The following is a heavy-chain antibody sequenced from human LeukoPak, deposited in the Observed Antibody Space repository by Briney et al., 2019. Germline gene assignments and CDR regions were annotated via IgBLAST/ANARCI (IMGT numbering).Heavy chain of an antibody. V-gene: IGHV4-39*01. CDR2: IYYSGST. CDR3: ARHVCSTILRPHRQYYFDY. D-gene: IGHD2/OR15-2a*01. Sequence: SETLSLTCTVSGGSISSSSYYWGWIRQPPGKGPEWIGSIYYSGSTYYNPSLKSRVTISVDTSKNQFSLKLSSVTAADTAVYYCARHVCSTILRPHRQYYFDYWGQGTLVTISS. J-gene: IGHJ4*02. CDR1: GGSISSSSYY.